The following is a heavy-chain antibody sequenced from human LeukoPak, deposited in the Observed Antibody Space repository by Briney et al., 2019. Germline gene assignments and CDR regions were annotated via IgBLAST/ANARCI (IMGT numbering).Heavy chain of an antibody. D-gene: IGHD1-26*01. CDR3: AKWGELRGFVDY. V-gene: IGHV3-23*01. CDR1: GFTFSSYA. J-gene: IGHJ4*02. CDR2: ISGSGGST. Sequence: GGSLRLSCAASGFTFSSYAMSWVRQAPGKGLEWVSAISGSGGSTYYADSVKGRFTISRDNSKSTLYLQMNSLRAEDTAVYYCAKWGELRGFVDYWGQGTLVTVSS.